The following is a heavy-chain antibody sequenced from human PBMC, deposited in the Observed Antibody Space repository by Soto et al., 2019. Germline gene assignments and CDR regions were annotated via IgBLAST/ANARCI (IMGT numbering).Heavy chain of an antibody. CDR1: GGTFSSYT. V-gene: IGHV1-69*02. D-gene: IGHD4-17*01. J-gene: IGHJ4*02. CDR3: TLGSDGDYPFVY. CDR2: IIPILGIA. Sequence: QVQLVQSGAEVKKPGSSVKVSCKASGGTFSSYTISWVRQAPGQGLEWMVRIIPILGIANYAQKFQGRVTITADKSTSTAYMEMSSLRSDDTAVYYCTLGSDGDYPFVYWGQGTLGTVSS.